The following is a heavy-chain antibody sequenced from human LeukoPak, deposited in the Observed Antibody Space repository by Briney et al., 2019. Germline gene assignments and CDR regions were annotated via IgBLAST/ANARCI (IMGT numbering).Heavy chain of an antibody. D-gene: IGHD3-3*01. J-gene: IGHJ3*02. V-gene: IGHV3-53*01. CDR1: GFTVSSNY. CDR3: ARVRLGVFGVVIYAFDT. Sequence: GGSLRLSCAASGFTVSSNYMSWVRQAPGKGLEWVSVIYSGGSTYYADSVKGRFTISRDNSKKTLYLQMNSLRAEDTAVYYCARVRLGVFGVVIYAFDTWGQGTMVTVSS. CDR2: IYSGGST.